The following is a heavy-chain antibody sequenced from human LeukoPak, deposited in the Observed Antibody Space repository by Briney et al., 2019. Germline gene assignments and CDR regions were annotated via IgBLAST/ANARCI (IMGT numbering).Heavy chain of an antibody. CDR1: GFTFSSYA. CDR2: ISYDGSNK. J-gene: IGHJ3*02. V-gene: IGHV3-30-3*01. D-gene: IGHD1-26*01. Sequence: AGGSLRLSCAASGFTFSSYAMHWVRQAPGKGLEWVAVISYDGSNKYYADSVKGRFTISRDNSKNTLYLQMNSLRAEDTAVYYCARDGIVGATGAFDIWGQGTMVTVSS. CDR3: ARDGIVGATGAFDI.